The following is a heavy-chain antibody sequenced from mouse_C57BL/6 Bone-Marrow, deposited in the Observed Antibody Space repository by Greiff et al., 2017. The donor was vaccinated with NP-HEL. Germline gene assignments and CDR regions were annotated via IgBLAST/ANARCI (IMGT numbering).Heavy chain of an antibody. D-gene: IGHD1-1*01. V-gene: IGHV1-61*01. J-gene: IGHJ2*01. CDR2: IYPSDSET. CDR3: ARGNDGSSQYYFDY. Sequence: QVQLQQPGAELVRPGSSVKLSCKASGYTFTSYWMDWVKQRPGQGLEWIGNIYPSDSETHYNQKFKDKATLTVDKSSSTAYMQLSSLTSEDSAVYYCARGNDGSSQYYFDYWGQGTTLTVSS. CDR1: GYTFTSYW.